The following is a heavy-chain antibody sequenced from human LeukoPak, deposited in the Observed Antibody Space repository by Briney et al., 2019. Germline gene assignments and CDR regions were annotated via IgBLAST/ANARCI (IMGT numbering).Heavy chain of an antibody. CDR1: GGSLSIYY. CDR2: IYYSGST. V-gene: IGHV4-59*12. D-gene: IGHD3-22*01. Sequence: SETLSLTCTDSGGSLSIYYWSWIRQPPGKGLEWIGYIYYSGSTNYNPSLRSRVTISVDTSKSQFSLNLSSVAAADTAVYYCARTLSYDSSGYWAPLDAFDIWGQGTMVTVSS. CDR3: ARTLSYDSSGYWAPLDAFDI. J-gene: IGHJ3*02.